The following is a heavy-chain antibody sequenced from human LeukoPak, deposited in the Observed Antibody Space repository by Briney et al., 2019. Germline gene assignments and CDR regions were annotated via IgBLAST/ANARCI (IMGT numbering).Heavy chain of an antibody. V-gene: IGHV4-59*01. CDR1: GGSISGYY. Sequence: PSETLSLTCTVSGGSISGYYWSWIRQPPGKGLEWIGYIYYSGSTNYNPSPKSRVTISVDTSKNQVSLKLSSVTAADTAVYYCVTSSSWSFDYWGQGTLVTVSS. CDR2: IYYSGST. J-gene: IGHJ4*02. D-gene: IGHD6-13*01. CDR3: VTSSSWSFDY.